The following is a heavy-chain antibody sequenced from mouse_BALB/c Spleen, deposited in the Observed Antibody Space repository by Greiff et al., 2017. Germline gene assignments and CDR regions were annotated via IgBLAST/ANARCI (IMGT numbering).Heavy chain of an antibody. CDR1: GFSLTSYG. V-gene: IGHV2-6-2*01. CDR2: IWSDGST. J-gene: IGHJ4*01. D-gene: IGHD2-4*01. Sequence: VKLQESGPDLVAPSQSLSITCTVSGFSLTSYGVHWVRQPPGKGLEWLVVIWSDGSTTYNSALKSRLSISKDNSKSQVFLKMNSLQTDDTAMYYCARHPEGLRRGAMDYWGQGTSVTVSS. CDR3: ARHPEGLRRGAMDY.